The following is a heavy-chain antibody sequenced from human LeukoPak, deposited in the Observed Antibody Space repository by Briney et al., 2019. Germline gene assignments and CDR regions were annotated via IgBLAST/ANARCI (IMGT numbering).Heavy chain of an antibody. Sequence: PSETLSLTCAVYGGSFSGYYWSWIRQPPGKGLEWIGEINHSGSTNYNPSLKSRVIISVDTSKNQFSLKLSSVTAADTAVYYCASAGRGYWYFDLWGRGTLVTVSS. CDR3: ASAGRGYWYFDL. CDR1: GGSFSGYY. J-gene: IGHJ2*01. V-gene: IGHV4-34*01. CDR2: INHSGST.